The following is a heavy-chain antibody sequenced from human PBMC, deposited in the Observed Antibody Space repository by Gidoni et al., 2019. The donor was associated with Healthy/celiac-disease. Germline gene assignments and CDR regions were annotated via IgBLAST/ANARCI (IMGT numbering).Heavy chain of an antibody. CDR1: GGSFSGYY. Sequence: QVQLQQWGAGLLKPSETLSLTCAVYGGSFSGYYWSWLRPPPGKGLEWIGEINHSGSTNYNPSLKSRFTISVDTSKNQFSLKLSSVTAADTAVYYCARVGRQLVRTFAFDIWGQGTMVTVSS. V-gene: IGHV4-34*01. CDR2: INHSGST. J-gene: IGHJ3*02. CDR3: ARVGRQLVRTFAFDI. D-gene: IGHD6-6*01.